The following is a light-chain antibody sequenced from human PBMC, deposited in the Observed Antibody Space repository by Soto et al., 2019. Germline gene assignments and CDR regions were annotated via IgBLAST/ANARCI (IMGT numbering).Light chain of an antibody. J-gene: IGLJ2*01. CDR2: EVS. Sequence: QSALTQPPSASGSPGQSVTISCTGTSSDVGGYNSVSWYQQHPGKAPKLMIYEVSKRPSGVPDRFSGSKSGNTASLTVSGLQAEDEADYYCSSYAGSNNFFGGGTKVTVL. CDR3: SSYAGSNNF. V-gene: IGLV2-8*01. CDR1: SSDVGGYNS.